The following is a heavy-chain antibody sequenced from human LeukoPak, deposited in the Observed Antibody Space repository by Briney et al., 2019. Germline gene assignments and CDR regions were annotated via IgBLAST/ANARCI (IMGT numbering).Heavy chain of an antibody. J-gene: IGHJ4*02. CDR2: ISGNGHTI. D-gene: IGHD3-16*02. CDR1: GFTFHVYA. CDR3: ARDDGASSLLDF. Sequence: PGGSLRLSCAASGFTFHVYAIYWVRQAPGKGLEWVSLISGNGHTISYADSVRGRFTISRDNTKNPLYLQMDSLTTEDTAVYYCARDDGASSLLDFWGQGTLVTVSS. V-gene: IGHV3-43*02.